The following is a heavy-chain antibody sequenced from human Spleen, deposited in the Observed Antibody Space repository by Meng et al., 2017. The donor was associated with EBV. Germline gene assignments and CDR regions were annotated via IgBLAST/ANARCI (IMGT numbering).Heavy chain of an antibody. CDR1: GVSNSRSTSD. Sequence: RKLQGPGPGRVRPSDTLSLTWTGSGVSNSRSTSDWGWVRQPPGKGLEGIGSFSYSGSTFYNPSLKSRVTISVDTSNNQFSLRLSSVTAADTAVYYCAREGTYYDYVWGSYRSQYFDHWGRGTLVTVSS. D-gene: IGHD3-16*02. CDR3: AREGTYYDYVWGSYRSQYFDH. V-gene: IGHV4-39*07. CDR2: FSYSGST. J-gene: IGHJ4*02.